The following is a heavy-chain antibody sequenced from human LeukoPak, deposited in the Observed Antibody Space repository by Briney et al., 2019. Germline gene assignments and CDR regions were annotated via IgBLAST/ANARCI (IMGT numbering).Heavy chain of an antibody. V-gene: IGHV3-23*01. J-gene: IGHJ3*01. Sequence: PGGSLRLSCAASGFNFITAAMTWVRQAPGKGLEWVSLIGSVGESTYYADSVKGRFTISRDNVNHTLFLQMNSLRVEDTAMYYCVKDIRLSTWGLGTMVTVSS. CDR2: IGSVGEST. CDR1: GFNFITAA. CDR3: VKDIRLST. D-gene: IGHD5-12*01.